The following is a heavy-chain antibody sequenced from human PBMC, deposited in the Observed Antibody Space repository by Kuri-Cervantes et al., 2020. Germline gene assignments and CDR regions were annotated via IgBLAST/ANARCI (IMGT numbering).Heavy chain of an antibody. Sequence: SCAVSGGSISSGGYSWSWIRQPPGKGLEWIGYIYHSGSTYYNPSLKSRVTISVDRSKNQFSLKLSSVTAADTAVYYCARGRGYSYGFVADAFDIWGQGTMVTVSS. D-gene: IGHD5-18*01. V-gene: IGHV4-30-2*01. CDR3: ARGRGYSYGFVADAFDI. CDR2: IYHSGST. J-gene: IGHJ3*02. CDR1: GGSISSGGYS.